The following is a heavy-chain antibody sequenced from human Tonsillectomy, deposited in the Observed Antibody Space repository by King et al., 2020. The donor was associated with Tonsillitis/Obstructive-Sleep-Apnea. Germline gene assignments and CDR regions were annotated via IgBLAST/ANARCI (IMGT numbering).Heavy chain of an antibody. CDR3: ATDCDILTGYYPDY. CDR2: INPNSGGT. J-gene: IGHJ4*02. V-gene: IGHV1-2*06. Sequence: VQLVESGAEVKKPGASVKVSCKASGYTFTGYYMHWVRQAPGQGLEWMGRINPNSGGTNYAQKLQGRVTMTRDTSISTAYMELSRLRSDDTAVYYCATDCDILTGYYPDYWGQGTLVTVSS. D-gene: IGHD3-9*01. CDR1: GYTFTGYY.